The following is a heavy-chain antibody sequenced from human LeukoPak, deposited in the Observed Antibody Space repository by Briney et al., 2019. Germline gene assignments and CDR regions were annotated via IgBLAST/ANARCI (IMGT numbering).Heavy chain of an antibody. CDR2: ISASGGST. V-gene: IGHV3-23*01. D-gene: IGHD3-16*01. Sequence: GGTLRLSCAASGFTFTSYAMSWVRQAPGKGLEWVSAISASGGSTFYADSLKGRFTISGDNSKNTLFLQMNSLRAEDTAVYYCAKVRGGLHPLDYWGQGTLVTVSS. CDR3: AKVRGGLHPLDY. J-gene: IGHJ4*02. CDR1: GFTFTSYA.